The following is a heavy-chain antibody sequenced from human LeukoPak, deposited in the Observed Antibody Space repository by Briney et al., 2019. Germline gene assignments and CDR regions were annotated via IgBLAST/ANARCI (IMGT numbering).Heavy chain of an antibody. CDR1: GFTFSRYG. J-gene: IGHJ4*02. Sequence: GGSLRLSCEASGFTFSRYGMSWVRQAPGKGLEWVSAFSGSGGSTYCADSVKGRFTISRDNSKNSLYLQMNSLGAEDTAVYYCARDHRGAFDYWGQGTLVTVSS. CDR3: ARDHRGAFDY. CDR2: FSGSGGST. D-gene: IGHD3-16*01. V-gene: IGHV3-23*01.